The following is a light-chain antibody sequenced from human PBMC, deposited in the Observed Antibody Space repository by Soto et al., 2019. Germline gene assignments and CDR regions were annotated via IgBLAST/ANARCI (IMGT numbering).Light chain of an antibody. CDR2: AAY. J-gene: IGKJ5*01. CDR1: QSISDW. Sequence: DIQMTQSPSTLSASVGYSVNITCRASQSISDWLAWFQLKPGKAHKIMIYAAYSLQSGVKSRFSGSGSGTEFTLTISSMQADDFATYYCKKSDTYQLTLGHGQRLALK. V-gene: IGKV1-5*01. CDR3: KKSDTYQLT.